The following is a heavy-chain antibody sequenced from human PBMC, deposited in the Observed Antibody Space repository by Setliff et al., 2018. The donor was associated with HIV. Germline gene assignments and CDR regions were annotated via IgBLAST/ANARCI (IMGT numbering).Heavy chain of an antibody. Sequence: SETLSLTCAVDGGSFSGYYWSWTRQPPGKGLEWIGEINHSGSTNYNPSLKSGVTISVDTSKTQFFLKLSSVTAADTAVYYCTRAEQPLPYYSYNYSIDVWGQGTTVTVSS. V-gene: IGHV4-34*01. CDR3: TRAEQPLPYYSYNYSIDV. D-gene: IGHD6-13*01. CDR1: GGSFSGYY. CDR2: INHSGST. J-gene: IGHJ6*02.